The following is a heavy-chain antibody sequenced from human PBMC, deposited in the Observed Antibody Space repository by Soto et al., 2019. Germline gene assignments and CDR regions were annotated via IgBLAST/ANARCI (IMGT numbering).Heavy chain of an antibody. CDR3: AKGGLEPFEF. CDR1: GFTFRTFW. V-gene: IGHV3-74*01. Sequence: EVQLVESGGGLVQPGGSLRLSCEASGFTFRTFWMHWVRQAPGEGLVWVSRMNPEETTTNYADSVRGRFTISRDNAKSTLFLQMNSLRPEDTAVYHCAKGGLEPFEFWGQGTLVTVSS. J-gene: IGHJ4*02. CDR2: MNPEETTT. D-gene: IGHD1-1*01.